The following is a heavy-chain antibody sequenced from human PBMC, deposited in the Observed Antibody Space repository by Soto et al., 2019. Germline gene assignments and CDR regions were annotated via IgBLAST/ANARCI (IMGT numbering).Heavy chain of an antibody. CDR1: GGSISSGGYS. J-gene: IGHJ4*02. CDR2: IYHSGST. V-gene: IGHV4-30-2*01. CDR3: ARRWGQGFDY. D-gene: IGHD7-27*01. Sequence: TLSLTCAVSGGSISSGGYSWSWIRQPPGKGLEWIGYIYHSGSTYYNPSLKSRVTISVDRSKNQFSLKLSSVTAADTAVYYCARRWGQGFDYWGQGTLVTVSS.